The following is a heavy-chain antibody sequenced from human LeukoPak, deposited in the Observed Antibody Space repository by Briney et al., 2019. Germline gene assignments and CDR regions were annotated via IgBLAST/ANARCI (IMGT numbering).Heavy chain of an antibody. CDR3: ARGNPADY. V-gene: IGHV4-34*01. CDR2: SNHSGST. CDR1: GGSFSGYY. J-gene: IGHJ4*02. Sequence: SETLSLTCAVCGGSFSGYYWSWIRQPPGKGLEWIGESNHSGSTNYNPSLKSRVTISVDTSKNQFSLKLSSVTAADTAVYYCARGNPADYWGQGTLVTVSS.